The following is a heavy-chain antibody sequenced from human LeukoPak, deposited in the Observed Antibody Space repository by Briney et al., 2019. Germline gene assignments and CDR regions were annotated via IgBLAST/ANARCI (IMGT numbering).Heavy chain of an antibody. V-gene: IGHV1-46*01. CDR3: ARDAKGYSYGKAPWYYFDH. CDR2: INPSGGST. CDR1: GYTFTSYY. D-gene: IGHD5-18*01. Sequence: ASVKVSCKASGYTFTSYYMHWVRQAPGQGLEWMGIINPSGGSTSYAQKFQGRVTMTRDTSTSTVYMELSSLRSEDTAVYYCARDAKGYSYGKAPWYYFDHWGQGTLVTVSS. J-gene: IGHJ4*02.